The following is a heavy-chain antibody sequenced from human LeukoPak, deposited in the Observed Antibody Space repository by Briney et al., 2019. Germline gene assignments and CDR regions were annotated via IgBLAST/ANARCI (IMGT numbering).Heavy chain of an antibody. D-gene: IGHD3-22*01. Sequence: ASVKVSCKASGFTFTSSAMQWVRQARGQRLEWIGWIVVGSGNTNYAQKFQERVTITRDMSTSTAYMELSSLRSEDTAVYYCAADRYYYDSSGYYYVLGRSGWYFDLWGRGTLVTVSS. CDR1: GFTFTSSA. J-gene: IGHJ2*01. V-gene: IGHV1-58*02. CDR3: AADRYYYDSSGYYYVLGRSGWYFDL. CDR2: IVVGSGNT.